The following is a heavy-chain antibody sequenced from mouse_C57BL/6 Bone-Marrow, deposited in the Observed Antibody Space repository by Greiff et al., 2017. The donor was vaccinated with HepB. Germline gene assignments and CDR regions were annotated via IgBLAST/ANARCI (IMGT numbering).Heavy chain of an antibody. CDR1: GFTFSDYY. Sequence: EVQRVESEGGLVQPGSSMKLSCTASGFTFSDYYMAWVRQVPEKGLEWVANINYDGSSTYYLDSLKSRFIISRDNAKNILYLQMSSLKSEDTATYYCARITTVVATDYAMDYWGQGTSVTVSS. CDR2: INYDGSST. V-gene: IGHV5-16*01. D-gene: IGHD1-1*01. J-gene: IGHJ4*01. CDR3: ARITTVVATDYAMDY.